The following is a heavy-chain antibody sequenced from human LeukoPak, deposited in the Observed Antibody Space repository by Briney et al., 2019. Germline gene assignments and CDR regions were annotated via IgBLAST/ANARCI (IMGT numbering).Heavy chain of an antibody. CDR2: IRNDRIT. CDR3: TWMATIFTVDY. V-gene: IGHV3-15*01. J-gene: IGHJ4*02. Sequence: GGSLRLSCVLSGLTFSDAWMSWVRQAPGNVLGWVGRIRNDRITDYAAPVQGRFSISRDNSKNTFYLQMNSLRTEDTGMYFCTWMATIFTVDYWGQGTLVTVSS. CDR1: GLTFSDAW. D-gene: IGHD5-12*01.